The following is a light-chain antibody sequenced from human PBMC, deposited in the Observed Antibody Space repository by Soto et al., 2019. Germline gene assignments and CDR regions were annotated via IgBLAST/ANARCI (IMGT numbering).Light chain of an antibody. CDR2: GAS. V-gene: IGKV3-15*01. CDR3: QQYNNWPLT. Sequence: EVVMTQSPDTLSVSPGDRATLSCRASQSLSNNVAWYQQKPGQAPRLLIYGASTRATAIPARFSGSGSGTQFTLTISSLQSEDFAVYYCQQYNNWPLTFGGGTQVEIK. CDR1: QSLSNN. J-gene: IGKJ4*01.